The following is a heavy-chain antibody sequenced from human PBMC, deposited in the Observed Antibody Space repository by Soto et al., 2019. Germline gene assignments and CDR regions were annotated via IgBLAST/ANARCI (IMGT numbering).Heavy chain of an antibody. J-gene: IGHJ1*01. CDR1: GYTFSNYY. CDR2: INPTGGRT. Sequence: QVQLVQSGAEVKKPGASVKVSCKASGYTFSNYYIHWVRQAPGQGLEWVGIINPTGGRTSYAQKLQGRVTMTRDTSTSTVYTELSRPRSEGTAMYYCAREFRRVGYNSPVDFQHWGQGTLVTVSS. V-gene: IGHV1-46*03. D-gene: IGHD2-2*02. CDR3: AREFRRVGYNSPVDFQH.